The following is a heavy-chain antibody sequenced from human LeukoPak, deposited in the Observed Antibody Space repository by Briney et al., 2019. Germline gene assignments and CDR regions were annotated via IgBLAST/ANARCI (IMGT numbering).Heavy chain of an antibody. V-gene: IGHV4-34*01. Sequence: SETLSLTCAVYGGSFSGYYWSWIRQPPGKGLEWIGEINHSGSTNYNPSLKSRVTISVDTSKNQFSLKLSSVTAADTAVYYCARAHITIFGVAEGVWFDSWGQGTLVTVSS. J-gene: IGHJ5*01. CDR2: INHSGST. CDR1: GGSFSGYY. D-gene: IGHD3-3*01. CDR3: ARAHITIFGVAEGVWFDS.